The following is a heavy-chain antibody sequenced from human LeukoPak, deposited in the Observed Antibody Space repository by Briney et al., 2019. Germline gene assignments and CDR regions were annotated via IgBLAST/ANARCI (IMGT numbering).Heavy chain of an antibody. CDR3: ARDQSVRLLQTSSTYFKHVFAI. V-gene: IGHV1-18*01. Sequence: ASVNVSCKTSGYTFTNYGISWVRQAPGLGLEWMGWISAYNGNTNYAQKVQGRVTMTTDTSTSTAYMELRSLRFDDTAVYYCARDQSVRLLQTSSTYFKHVFAIWGQGSMSPSLQ. CDR2: ISAYNGNT. CDR1: GYTFTNYG. J-gene: IGHJ3*02. D-gene: IGHD6-13*01.